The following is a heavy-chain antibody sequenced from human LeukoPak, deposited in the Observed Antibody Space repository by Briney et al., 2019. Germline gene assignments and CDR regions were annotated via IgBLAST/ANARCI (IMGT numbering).Heavy chain of an antibody. D-gene: IGHD6-13*01. CDR3: ARGRRYSSSWYVPPLGY. V-gene: IGHV4-34*01. J-gene: IGHJ4*02. CDR2: INHSGST. Sequence: SETLSLTCAVYGGSFSGYYWSWIRQPPGKGLEWIGKINHSGSTNYNPSLKSRVTISVDTSKNQFSLKLSSVTAADTAVYYCARGRRYSSSWYVPPLGYWGQGTLVTVSS. CDR1: GGSFSGYY.